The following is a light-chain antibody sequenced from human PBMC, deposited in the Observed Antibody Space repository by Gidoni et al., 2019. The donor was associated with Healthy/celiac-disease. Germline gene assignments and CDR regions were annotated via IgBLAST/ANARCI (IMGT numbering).Light chain of an antibody. J-gene: IGKJ1*01. CDR3: QQSYSTPWT. V-gene: IGKV1-39*01. CDR2: AAS. CDR1: QSISSY. Sequence: DIQMTQSPSSLSASVGDRVTITCRSSQSISSYLNWYQQKPGKAPKLLIYAASSLQSGVPSRFSGSGSRKDFTITISILQPEDFATYYCQQSYSTPWTFXXXTKVEIK.